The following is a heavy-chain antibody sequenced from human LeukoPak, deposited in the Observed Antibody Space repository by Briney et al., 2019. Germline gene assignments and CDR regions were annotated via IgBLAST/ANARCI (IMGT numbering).Heavy chain of an antibody. D-gene: IGHD2-15*01. Sequence: ASVKVYCKASGYTFTSYAMHWVRQAPGQRLEWMGWINAGNDNTKYSQKFQGGVTITRDTSASTAYMELSSLRSEDTAVYYCARGLGYCTGGTCYPNWFDPWGQGTLVTVSS. CDR2: INAGNDNT. CDR1: GYTFTSYA. CDR3: ARGLGYCTGGTCYPNWFDP. J-gene: IGHJ5*02. V-gene: IGHV1-3*01.